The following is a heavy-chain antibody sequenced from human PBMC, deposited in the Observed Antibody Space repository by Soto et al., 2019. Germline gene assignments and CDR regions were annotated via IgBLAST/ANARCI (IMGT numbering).Heavy chain of an antibody. D-gene: IGHD2-15*01. V-gene: IGHV1-46*01. CDR1: GYTFTSDY. J-gene: IGHJ5*02. Sequence: ASVKVSCKASGYTFTSDYMHWGRQAPRQGLEWRGIINPSGGSTSYAQKFQGRVTMTRDTSTSTVYMELSSLRSEDTAVYYCARGDVVVVAAGNWFDPWGQGTRGTV. CDR3: ARGDVVVVAAGNWFDP. CDR2: INPSGGST.